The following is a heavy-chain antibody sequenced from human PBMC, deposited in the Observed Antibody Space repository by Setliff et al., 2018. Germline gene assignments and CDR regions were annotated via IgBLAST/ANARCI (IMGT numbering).Heavy chain of an antibody. Sequence: ASVKVSCKASGYTFTKNGIHWMRQAPGQGHEWMGWINAGNGDTKYSQKFQDRVTITRDTSASTAYMELSSLRSEDTAVYYCARDVRGIGWPISAMDVWGQGTTVTVSS. CDR1: GYTFTKNG. J-gene: IGHJ6*02. D-gene: IGHD6-19*01. CDR2: INAGNGDT. V-gene: IGHV1-3*01. CDR3: ARDVRGIGWPISAMDV.